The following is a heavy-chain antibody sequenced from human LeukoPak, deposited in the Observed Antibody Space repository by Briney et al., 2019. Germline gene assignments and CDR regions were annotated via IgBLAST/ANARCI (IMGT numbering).Heavy chain of an antibody. D-gene: IGHD1-1*01. J-gene: IGHJ4*02. V-gene: IGHV4-4*02. CDR1: VGSISSNNW. CDR2: IYHSGSP. Sequence: PSETLSLTCAVSVGSISSNNWWGWVRQPAGKDLEWIGEIYHSGSPNYNPSLKSRVTISVDKSRNHFSLNLSSVTAADTAVYYCARVNINNWHSCDYWGQGTLVTVSS. CDR3: ARVNINNWHSCDY.